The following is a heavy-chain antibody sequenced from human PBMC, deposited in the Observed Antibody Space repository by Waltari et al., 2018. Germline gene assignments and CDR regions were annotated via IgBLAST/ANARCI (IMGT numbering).Heavy chain of an antibody. V-gene: IGHV3-48*04. D-gene: IGHD6-6*01. CDR3: ARGEYSLTY. Sequence: EVQLVESGGGSVQPGGSLLLSCSASGFTFSSYSMNWVRQATGKGLEWISYIRSSSDTIYYADSVKGRFTISRDNAKNSLYLQMNSLRVEDTAVYYCARGEYSLTYWGQGTLVTVPS. CDR2: IRSSSDTI. J-gene: IGHJ4*02. CDR1: GFTFSSYS.